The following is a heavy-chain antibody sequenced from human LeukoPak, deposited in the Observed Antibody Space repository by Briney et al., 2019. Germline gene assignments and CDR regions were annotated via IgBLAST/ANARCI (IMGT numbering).Heavy chain of an antibody. Sequence: ASVKVSCKALGYTLSNGISWVRQAPGQGLEWMGWINTHNGNTHYAQKFQGRVTMTTDTSTSSVSMDLRSLRSADTAIYYCARDSSIVVAPAGRGSWFDPWGQGTLVTVSS. CDR2: INTHNGNT. J-gene: IGHJ5*02. CDR3: ARDSSIVVAPAGRGSWFDP. CDR1: GYTLSNG. D-gene: IGHD2-2*01. V-gene: IGHV1-18*01.